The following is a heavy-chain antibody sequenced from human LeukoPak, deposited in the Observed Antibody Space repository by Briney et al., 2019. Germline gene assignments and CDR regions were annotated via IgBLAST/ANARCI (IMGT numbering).Heavy chain of an antibody. Sequence: GGSLRLSCAVSGFTFSYYWMNWVRQAPGRRLEWVANIKQDGSDKYYVDSVKGRFTISRDNAKNSLHLQMNSLRVEDTAVYYCARGSGSYGGAFDYWGQGTLVTVSS. CDR1: GFTFSYYW. CDR2: IKQDGSDK. V-gene: IGHV3-7*01. J-gene: IGHJ4*02. D-gene: IGHD1-26*01. CDR3: ARGSGSYGGAFDY.